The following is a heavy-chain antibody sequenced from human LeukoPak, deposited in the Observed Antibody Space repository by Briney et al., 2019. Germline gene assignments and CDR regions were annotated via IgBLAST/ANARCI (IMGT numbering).Heavy chain of an antibody. Sequence: GASVKVSCKASGGTFITYTINWVRQAPGQGLEWMGGIIPIFGTANYAQKFQGRITITTDDSTSTADMELSSLRSEDTAVYYCATYMLRDNWNVHTFDSWGQGTLVTVSS. D-gene: IGHD1-1*01. CDR1: GGTFITYT. J-gene: IGHJ4*02. CDR2: IIPIFGTA. CDR3: ATYMLRDNWNVHTFDS. V-gene: IGHV1-69*05.